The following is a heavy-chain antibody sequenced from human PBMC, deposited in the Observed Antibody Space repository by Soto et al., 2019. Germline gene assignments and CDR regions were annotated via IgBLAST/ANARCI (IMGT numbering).Heavy chain of an antibody. CDR3: ARDRGHYENGGNDAFDI. Sequence: ASVKVSCKTSGYTFVNYYIHWVRQAPGQGLEWMGIVNPSTGSASYAQKFQGRVTVTRDTSTSTVYMELSSLRSDDTAVYFCARDRGHYENGGNDAFDIWGQGTMVTVSS. CDR2: VNPSTGSA. V-gene: IGHV1-46*01. D-gene: IGHD3-22*01. J-gene: IGHJ3*02. CDR1: GYTFVNYY.